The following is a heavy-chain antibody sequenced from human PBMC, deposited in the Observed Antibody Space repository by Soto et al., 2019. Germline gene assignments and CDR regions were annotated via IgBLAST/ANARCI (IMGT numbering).Heavy chain of an antibody. Sequence: PGGSLRLSCAASGFTFSSYAMGWVRQAPGKGLEWVSAISGSGGSTYYADSVKGRFTISRDNSKNTLYLQMNSLRAEDAAVYYCAKESAGDFWSGYYNFDYWGQGTLVTVSS. CDR2: ISGSGGST. V-gene: IGHV3-23*01. J-gene: IGHJ4*02. CDR3: AKESAGDFWSGYYNFDY. D-gene: IGHD3-3*01. CDR1: GFTFSSYA.